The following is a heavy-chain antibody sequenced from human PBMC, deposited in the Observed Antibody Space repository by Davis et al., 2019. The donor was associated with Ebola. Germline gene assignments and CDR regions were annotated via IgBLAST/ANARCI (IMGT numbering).Heavy chain of an antibody. CDR2: ISYDGSNK. Sequence: PGGSLRLSCAASGFTFSSYAMHWVRQAPGKGLEWVAVISYDGSNKYYADSVKGRFTISRDNSKNTLHLQMNSLRVEDTAIYYCAKDTSNVWFDVWGQGTMVTVSS. CDR3: AKDTSNVWFDV. V-gene: IGHV3-30*04. CDR1: GFTFSSYA. J-gene: IGHJ3*01. D-gene: IGHD6-19*01.